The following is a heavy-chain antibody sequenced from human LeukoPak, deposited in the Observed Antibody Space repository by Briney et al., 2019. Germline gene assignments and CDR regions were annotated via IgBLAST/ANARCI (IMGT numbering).Heavy chain of an antibody. CDR2: INQDGSNK. J-gene: IGHJ4*02. Sequence: GGSLRLSCAASGXTFSSFWMSWVRQAPGKGLEWVANINQDGSNKYYVDSLKGRFPISRDNAKNSLFLQMNRLRAEDAAVYYCVRDIAVAANHDSWGQGTLVTVSS. CDR1: GXTFSSFW. D-gene: IGHD6-19*01. V-gene: IGHV3-7*05. CDR3: VRDIAVAANHDS.